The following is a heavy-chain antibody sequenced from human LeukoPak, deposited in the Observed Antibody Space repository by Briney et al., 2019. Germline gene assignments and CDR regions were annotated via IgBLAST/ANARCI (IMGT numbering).Heavy chain of an antibody. V-gene: IGHV5-10-1*01. CDR2: IDPSDSYT. CDR3: ARQKATVTPSFDY. D-gene: IGHD4-17*01. Sequence: GESLRISCKGSGHSFTSYWISWVRQMPGKGLEWMGRIDPSDSYTNYSPSFQGHVTISADKSISTAYLQWSSLKASDTAMYYCARQKATVTPSFDYWGQGTLVTVSS. CDR1: GHSFTSYW. J-gene: IGHJ4*02.